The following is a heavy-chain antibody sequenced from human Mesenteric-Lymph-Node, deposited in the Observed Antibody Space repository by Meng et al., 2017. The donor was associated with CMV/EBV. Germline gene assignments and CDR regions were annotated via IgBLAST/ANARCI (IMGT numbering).Heavy chain of an antibody. D-gene: IGHD2-8*01. V-gene: IGHV3-48*03. J-gene: IGHJ4*02. Sequence: GGPLRLSCAASGFTFSSSAMNWVRQAPGKGLEWISYISGSGSLVKYADSVKGRLTISRDNAKNSLYLQMNSLRAEDTAVYYCARDRFFGDDGVGAYFHDYWGQGTLVTVSS. CDR1: GFTFSSSA. CDR2: ISGSGSLV. CDR3: ARDRFFGDDGVGAYFHDY.